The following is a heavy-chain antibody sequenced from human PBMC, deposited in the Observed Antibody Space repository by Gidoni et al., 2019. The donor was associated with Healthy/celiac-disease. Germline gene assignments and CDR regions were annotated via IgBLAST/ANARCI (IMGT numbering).Heavy chain of an antibody. J-gene: IGHJ4*02. CDR3: AKGDDGSGWYAVDY. CDR2: ISGSGGST. CDR1: GSTFRSYA. Sequence: EVQLLESGGGLVQPGGSLRLSCAASGSTFRSYAMSWVRQAPGKGLERVSAISGSGGSTYYADSVKGRFTISRDNSKNTLYLQMNSLRAEDTAVYYCAKGDDGSGWYAVDYWGQGTLVTVSS. V-gene: IGHV3-23*01. D-gene: IGHD6-19*01.